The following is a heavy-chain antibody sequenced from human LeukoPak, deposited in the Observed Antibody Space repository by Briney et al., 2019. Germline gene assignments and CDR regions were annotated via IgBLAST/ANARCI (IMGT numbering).Heavy chain of an antibody. Sequence: SETLSLTCTVSGGSISNSFWSWIRQPAGKGLEWIGRIYTDGSTNSNPSLRSPLTMSLDTSKHQFSLKLTSVTAADTAVYFCARAPSGCGGTCAFDSWGQGTRVTVSS. CDR1: GGSISNSF. CDR3: ARAPSGCGGTCAFDS. CDR2: IYTDGST. D-gene: IGHD2-21*01. J-gene: IGHJ4*02. V-gene: IGHV4-4*07.